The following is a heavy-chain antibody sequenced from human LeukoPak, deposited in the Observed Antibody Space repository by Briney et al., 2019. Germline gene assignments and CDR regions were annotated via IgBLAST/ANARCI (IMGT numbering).Heavy chain of an antibody. D-gene: IGHD6-13*01. J-gene: IGHJ3*02. CDR2: IYYSGST. Sequence: SSETLSLTCTVSGGSISNKYWSWIRQPPGKGLEWIGYIYYSGSTNYNPSLKSRVTISIDTSKNQFSLKLRSVTAADTAVYYCARRVSSRRYGNAFDIWGQGTMVTVSS. CDR1: GGSISNKY. CDR3: ARRVSSRRYGNAFDI. V-gene: IGHV4-59*01.